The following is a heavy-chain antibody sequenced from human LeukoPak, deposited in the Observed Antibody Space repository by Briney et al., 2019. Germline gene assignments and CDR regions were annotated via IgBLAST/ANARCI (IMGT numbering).Heavy chain of an antibody. CDR2: ISSSMSTK. CDR3: ARWKMEGKVVDVFDI. Sequence: PGGSLRLSCAASGFTFSSYRMNWVRQAPGKGLEWVSFISSSMSTKYYADSVKGRFTISRDNAKNSLYLQMNSLRDEDTAVYYCARWKMEGKVVDVFDIWGQGARVTVSS. CDR1: GFTFSSYR. D-gene: IGHD3-22*01. V-gene: IGHV3-48*02. J-gene: IGHJ3*02.